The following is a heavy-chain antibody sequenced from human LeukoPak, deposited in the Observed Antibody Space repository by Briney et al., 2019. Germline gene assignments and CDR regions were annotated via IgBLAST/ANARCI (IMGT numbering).Heavy chain of an antibody. CDR3: ARDRTSGQWLVRGSWFDP. J-gene: IGHJ5*02. CDR1: GFTFSSYG. V-gene: IGHV3-33*01. D-gene: IGHD6-19*01. Sequence: GGSLRLSCAASGFTFSSYGMHWVRQAPGKGLEWVAVIWYDGSNKYYADSVKGRFTISRDNSKNTLYLQMNSLRAEDTAVYYCARDRTSGQWLVRGSWFDPWGQGTLVTVSS. CDR2: IWYDGSNK.